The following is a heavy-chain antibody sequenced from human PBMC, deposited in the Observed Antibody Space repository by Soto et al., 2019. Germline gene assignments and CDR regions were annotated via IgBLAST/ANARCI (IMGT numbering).Heavy chain of an antibody. CDR1: GFTFSNAW. CDR3: TTDPYDSSGYYRLRDY. CDR2: IKSKTDGGTT. Sequence: GSLRLSCAASGFTFSNAWMSWARQAPGKGLEWVGRIKSKTDGGTTDYAAPVKGRFTISRDDSKNTLYLQMNSLKTEDTAVYYCTTDPYDSSGYYRLRDYWGQGTLVTVSS. V-gene: IGHV3-15*01. J-gene: IGHJ4*02. D-gene: IGHD3-22*01.